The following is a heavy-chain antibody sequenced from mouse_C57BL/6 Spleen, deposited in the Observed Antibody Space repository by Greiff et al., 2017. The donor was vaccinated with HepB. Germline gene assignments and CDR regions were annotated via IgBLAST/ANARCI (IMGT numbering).Heavy chain of an antibody. CDR3: ARRGTVVATGDFDY. CDR2: IYPGDGDT. Sequence: VHLVESGAELVKPGASVKISCKASGYAFSSYWMNWVKQRPGKGLEWIGQIYPGDGDTNYNGKFKGKATLTADKSSSTAYMQLSSLTSEDSAVYFCARRGTVVATGDFDYWGQGTTLTVSS. V-gene: IGHV1-80*01. CDR1: GYAFSSYW. J-gene: IGHJ2*01. D-gene: IGHD1-1*01.